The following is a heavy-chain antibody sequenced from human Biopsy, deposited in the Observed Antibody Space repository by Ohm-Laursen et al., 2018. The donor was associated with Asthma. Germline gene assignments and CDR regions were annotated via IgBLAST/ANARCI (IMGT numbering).Heavy chain of an antibody. CDR1: GGSMTPTSHY. J-gene: IGHJ6*02. CDR2: ISYGGKT. D-gene: IGHD3-3*01. CDR3: ARRITIFGVVQKDHGMDA. Sequence: SETLSLTCTVSGGSMTPTSHYWDWIRQAPGKGLEWIGYISYGGKTSYNPPFKNRVTISRDTSKNKFSLRLPSVTAADTAVYFCARRITIFGVVQKDHGMDAWGQGTTVIVSS. V-gene: IGHV4-39*01.